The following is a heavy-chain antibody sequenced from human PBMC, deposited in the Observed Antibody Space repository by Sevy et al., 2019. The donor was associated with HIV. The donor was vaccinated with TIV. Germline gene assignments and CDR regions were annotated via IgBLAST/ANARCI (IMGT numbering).Heavy chain of an antibody. Sequence: GGSLRLSCVASGFTFSNVWMSWVRQAPGTGLEWVGHFKSKTDGGTTDYAAPVRGRFTISRDDSKNTLYLQMNSLKTEDTAVYYCTTGGSLFQHWGQGTLVTVSS. CDR3: TTGGSLFQH. V-gene: IGHV3-15*01. CDR2: FKSKTDGGTT. CDR1: GFTFSNVW. D-gene: IGHD3-16*01. J-gene: IGHJ1*01.